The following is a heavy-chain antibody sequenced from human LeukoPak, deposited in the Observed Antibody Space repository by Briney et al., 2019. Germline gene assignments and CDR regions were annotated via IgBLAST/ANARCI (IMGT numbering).Heavy chain of an antibody. J-gene: IGHJ4*02. CDR3: ARLYSGYDLSFDY. D-gene: IGHD5-12*01. CDR2: ISGSGGST. CDR1: GFTFSSYG. Sequence: QPGGSLRLSCAASGFTFSSYGMSWVRQAPGKGLEWVSAISGSGGSTYYADSVKGRFTISRDNSKNTLYLQMNSLRAEDTAVYYCARLYSGYDLSFDYWGQGTLVTVSS. V-gene: IGHV3-23*01.